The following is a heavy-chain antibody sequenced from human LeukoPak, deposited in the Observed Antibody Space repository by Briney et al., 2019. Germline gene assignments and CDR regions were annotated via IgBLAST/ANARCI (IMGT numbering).Heavy chain of an antibody. CDR3: AREGDIVSVPTAWRFDP. CDR2: IKKDGSEK. D-gene: IGHD2-2*01. Sequence: PGGSLRLSCVASGFTFNKYWMSWVRQAPGKGLEWVANIKKDGSEKYYVDSVKGRFTISRDNAKNSLYLQMNSLRAEDTAVYYCAREGDIVSVPTAWRFDPWGQGTLVIVSS. V-gene: IGHV3-7*01. CDR1: GFTFNKYW. J-gene: IGHJ5*02.